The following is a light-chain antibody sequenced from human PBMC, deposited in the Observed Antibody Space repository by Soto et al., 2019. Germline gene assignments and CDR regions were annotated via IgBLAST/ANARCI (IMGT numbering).Light chain of an antibody. CDR2: SNN. CDR1: SSNIGSNY. Sequence: QSVLTQPPSASGTPGQRVTISCSGSSSNIGSNYVCWYQHLPGTAPKLLIYSNNQRPSGVPDRFSGSKSGTSASLAISGLRSGDEADYYCATWDDSLSGHYVFGTGTKVTVL. V-gene: IGLV1-47*02. CDR3: ATWDDSLSGHYV. J-gene: IGLJ1*01.